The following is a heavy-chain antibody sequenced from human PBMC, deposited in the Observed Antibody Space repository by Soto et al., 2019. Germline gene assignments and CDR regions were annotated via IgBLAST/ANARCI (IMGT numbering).Heavy chain of an antibody. CDR2: IYWDDDK. D-gene: IGHD3-16*02. Sequence: QITLKESGPPLVKPTQTLTLTCTFSGFSLSTSGVGVGWIRQPPGKALEWLALIYWDDDKRYSPSLMSRLTITKDTSKNLVVLTMTNMDPVDTATYYCAHYDYLWGSYRHFDYWGQGTLVTVSS. V-gene: IGHV2-5*02. CDR1: GFSLSTSGVG. CDR3: AHYDYLWGSYRHFDY. J-gene: IGHJ4*02.